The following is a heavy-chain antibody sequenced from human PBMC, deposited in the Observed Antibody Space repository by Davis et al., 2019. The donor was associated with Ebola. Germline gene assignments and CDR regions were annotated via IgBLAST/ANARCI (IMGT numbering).Heavy chain of an antibody. Sequence: ASVKVSCKASGYTFTSYGISWVRQAPGQGLEWMGIINPSGGSTSYAQKFQGRVTMTRDTSTSTVYMELSSLRSEDTAVYYCARADTAIRTGLGYWGQGTLVTVSS. V-gene: IGHV1-46*01. CDR1: GYTFTSYG. D-gene: IGHD5-18*01. CDR3: ARADTAIRTGLGY. CDR2: INPSGGST. J-gene: IGHJ4*02.